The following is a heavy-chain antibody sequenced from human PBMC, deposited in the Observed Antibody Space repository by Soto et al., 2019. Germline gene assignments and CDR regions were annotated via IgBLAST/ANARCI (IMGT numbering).Heavy chain of an antibody. CDR1: GDSVSSSSYY. CDR2: IYYTGRT. CDR3: ARAPGIITGTYRLDY. J-gene: IGHJ4*02. Sequence: SQTLSLTCTVSGDSVSSSSYYWSWVRQPPGKGLEWTGFIYYTGRTNYNRSLRSRVTLSVDTSKNQFSLTLNSVTAADTAVYYCARAPGIITGTYRLDYWGLGALVTVSS. D-gene: IGHD1-7*01. V-gene: IGHV4-61*01.